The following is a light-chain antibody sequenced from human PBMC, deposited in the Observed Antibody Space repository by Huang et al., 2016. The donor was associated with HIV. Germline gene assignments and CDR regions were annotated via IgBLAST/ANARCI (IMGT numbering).Light chain of an antibody. CDR3: QQSYSTLPT. CDR2: AAS. CDR1: KRISSY. J-gene: IGKJ1*01. Sequence: DSQMTQSPSSLSASVGDSVTITGRESKRISSYLNWDQQKPGKAPKLLIYAASSLQSGVPSRFSGSGSRTIFTLTISSLQPEDFAIYYCQQSYSTLPTFGQGTKVEIK. V-gene: IGKV1-39*01.